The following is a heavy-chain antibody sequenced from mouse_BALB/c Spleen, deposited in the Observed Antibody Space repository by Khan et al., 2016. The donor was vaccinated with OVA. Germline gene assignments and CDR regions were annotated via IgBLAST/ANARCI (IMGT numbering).Heavy chain of an antibody. CDR1: GFSLTGYG. CDR2: IWGDGST. J-gene: IGHJ4*01. V-gene: IGHV2-6-7*01. Sequence: QVQLKQSGPGLVAPSQRLSITCTVSGFSLTGYGVNWVRQPPGKGLEWLGMIWGDGSTDYNSVLKSRLSISKDNSKNQVFLIMNSLQTDDTARYYCARAYEGNYREAMDYWGQGTSVTVSS. CDR3: ARAYEGNYREAMDY. D-gene: IGHD2-10*01.